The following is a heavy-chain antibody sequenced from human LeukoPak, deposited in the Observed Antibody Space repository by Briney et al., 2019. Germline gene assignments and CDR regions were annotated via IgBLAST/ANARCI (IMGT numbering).Heavy chain of an antibody. CDR3: AKNDIVVVPAFDY. V-gene: IGHV3-30*02. CDR1: GFTFSNYG. D-gene: IGHD2-2*01. CDR2: IRYDESNK. Sequence: GGSLRLSCAASGFTFSNYGMHWVRQAPGKGLEWVAFIRYDESNKYYADSVKGRFTISRDNSKNTLYLQMNSLRAEDTAVYYCAKNDIVVVPAFDYWGQGTLVTVSP. J-gene: IGHJ4*02.